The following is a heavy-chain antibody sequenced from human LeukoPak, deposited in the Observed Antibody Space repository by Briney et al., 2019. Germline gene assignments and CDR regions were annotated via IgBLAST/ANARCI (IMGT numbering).Heavy chain of an antibody. CDR2: ISSSGSTI. Sequence: GGSLRLSCAASGFTFSSYEMNWVRQAPGKGLEWVSYISSSGSTIYYADSVKGRFTISRDNAKNSLYLQMNRLRAEDTAVYYCARDSKGDTTMDQKIDYWGQGTLVTVSS. V-gene: IGHV3-48*03. J-gene: IGHJ4*02. CDR1: GFTFSSYE. D-gene: IGHD5-18*01. CDR3: ARDSKGDTTMDQKIDY.